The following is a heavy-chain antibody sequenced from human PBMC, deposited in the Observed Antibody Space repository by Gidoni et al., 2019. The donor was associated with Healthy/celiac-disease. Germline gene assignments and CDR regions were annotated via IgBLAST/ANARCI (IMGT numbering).Heavy chain of an antibody. D-gene: IGHD3-22*01. Sequence: QVQLVQSGAEVKKPGASVKVSCKASGYTFTSYGISWVRQAPGQGLEWMGWIRAYNGNTNYAQKLQGRVTMTTDTSPSTAYMELRSLRSDDTAVYYFARSGNSGYYFGAFDIWGQGTMVTVSS. J-gene: IGHJ3*02. CDR2: IRAYNGNT. V-gene: IGHV1-18*01. CDR1: GYTFTSYG. CDR3: ARSGNSGYYFGAFDI.